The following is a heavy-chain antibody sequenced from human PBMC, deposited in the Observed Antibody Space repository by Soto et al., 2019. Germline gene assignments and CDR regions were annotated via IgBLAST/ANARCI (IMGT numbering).Heavy chain of an antibody. CDR3: VKDRWVDY. D-gene: IGHD1-26*01. CDR1: GFSFSSYA. J-gene: IGHJ4*02. CDR2: ISSDGGST. Sequence: GGSLRLSCSVSGFSFSSYAMHWVRQAPGKGLEYVSSISSDGGSTYYADSVKGRFTISRDNSKNTLYLQMTSRRVEDTAVEYGVKDRWVDYWGQGSLVTVSS. V-gene: IGHV3-64D*06.